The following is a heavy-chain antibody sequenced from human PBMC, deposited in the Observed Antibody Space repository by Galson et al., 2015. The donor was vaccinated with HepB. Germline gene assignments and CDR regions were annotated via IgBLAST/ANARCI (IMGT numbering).Heavy chain of an antibody. Sequence: SVKVSCKVSGYTLTELSMHWVRQAPGKGLEWMGGFDPEDGETIYAQKFQGRVTMTEDTSTDTAYMKLSSLRSEDTAVYYCATVKGYYEPGDDAFDIWGQGTMVTVSS. J-gene: IGHJ3*02. D-gene: IGHD3-22*01. V-gene: IGHV1-24*01. CDR2: FDPEDGET. CDR3: ATVKGYYEPGDDAFDI. CDR1: GYTLTELS.